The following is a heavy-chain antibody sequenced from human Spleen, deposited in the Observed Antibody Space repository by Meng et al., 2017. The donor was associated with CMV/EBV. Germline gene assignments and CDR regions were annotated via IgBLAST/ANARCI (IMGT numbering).Heavy chain of an antibody. CDR2: IRYDGSNK. D-gene: IGHD2-15*01. CDR1: GFHLSSYG. Sequence: VQVLWSRGGVARPGGSLRLSCAASGFHLSSYGMHWGRQAPGKGLEWVAFIRYDGSNKYYADSVKGRFTISRDNSKNTLYLQMNSLRAEDTAVYYCAKDHSAVPFYWGQGTLVTVSS. CDR3: AKDHSAVPFY. J-gene: IGHJ4*02. V-gene: IGHV3-30*02.